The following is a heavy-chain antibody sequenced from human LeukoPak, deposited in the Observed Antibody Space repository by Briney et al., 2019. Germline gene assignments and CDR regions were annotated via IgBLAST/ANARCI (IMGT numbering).Heavy chain of an antibody. CDR1: GGSISSYY. Sequence: PSETLSLTCTVSGGSISSYYWSWIRQPPGKGLEWIGYIYYSGSTNYNPSLKSRVTISVDTSKNQFSLKLSSVTAADTAVYYCARDLRMIWAFDIWGQGTMVTVSS. D-gene: IGHD3-22*01. J-gene: IGHJ3*02. V-gene: IGHV4-59*01. CDR3: ARDLRMIWAFDI. CDR2: IYYSGST.